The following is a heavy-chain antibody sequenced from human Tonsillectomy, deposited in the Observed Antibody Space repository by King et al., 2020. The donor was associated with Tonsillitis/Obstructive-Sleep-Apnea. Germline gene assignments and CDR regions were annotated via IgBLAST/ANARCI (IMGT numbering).Heavy chain of an antibody. V-gene: IGHV1-69*01. CDR3: ARALYRTYYYYRDV. D-gene: IGHD3-16*01. Sequence: QLVQSGAEVKKPGSSVKVSCKASGGTFSSYAISWVRQAPGQGLEWMGGIIPIFCAPSYAQKFQGRVTITADESTSTSYMELSSLRSEDTAVYYCARALYRTYYYYRDVWGKGTTVTVSS. CDR1: GGTFSSYA. J-gene: IGHJ6*03. CDR2: IIPIFCAP.